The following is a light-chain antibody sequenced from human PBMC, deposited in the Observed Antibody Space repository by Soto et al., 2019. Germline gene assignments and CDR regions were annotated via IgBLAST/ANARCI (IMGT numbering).Light chain of an antibody. J-gene: IGKJ5*01. Sequence: EIVMTHSPSTLSLSPVERATRSCRASQSVSSNLAWYQQKPGQAPRLLIYGASTRATGIPARFSGSGSGTEFTLTISSLQSEDSAVYYCQQYHSWPAFGQGTRLE. V-gene: IGKV3D-15*01. CDR3: QQYHSWPA. CDR2: GAS. CDR1: QSVSSN.